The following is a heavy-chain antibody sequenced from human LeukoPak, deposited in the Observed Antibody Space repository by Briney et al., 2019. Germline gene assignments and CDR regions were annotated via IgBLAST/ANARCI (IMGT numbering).Heavy chain of an antibody. J-gene: IGHJ4*02. V-gene: IGHV3-9*01. Sequence: TGGSLRLSGAASGFTFDDYAMHWVRQAPGKGLEWVSGISWNSDSIGYADYVKGRFTISRDNAKNSLYLQMNSLRAEDTALYYCAKARGSSSPHYFDYWGQGTLVTVSS. CDR2: ISWNSDSI. CDR1: GFTFDDYA. CDR3: AKARGSSSPHYFDY. D-gene: IGHD6-13*01.